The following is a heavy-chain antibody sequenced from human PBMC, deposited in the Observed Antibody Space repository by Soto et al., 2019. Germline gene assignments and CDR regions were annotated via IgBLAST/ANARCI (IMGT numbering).Heavy chain of an antibody. V-gene: IGHV3-30*18. CDR3: AKDRGYGSGAKYDLDW. J-gene: IGHJ4*02. D-gene: IGHD3-10*01. CDR2: LSYDGKYK. CDR1: GFTFSSNG. Sequence: QVQLVESGGGVVQPGRSLRLSCAASGFTFSSNGMHWVRQAPGKGLEWVAILSYDGKYKYYADSVKGRFTNSRDNSKNTLYRQMNSLIAEDTAVYYCAKDRGYGSGAKYDLDWWGQVKLFTVSS.